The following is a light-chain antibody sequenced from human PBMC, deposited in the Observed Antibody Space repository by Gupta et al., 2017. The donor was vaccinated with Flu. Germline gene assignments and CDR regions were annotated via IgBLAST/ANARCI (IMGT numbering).Light chain of an antibody. CDR3: LQHDNFPHT. J-gene: IGKJ2*01. CDR1: RDIDDD. Sequence: DTILTQSTEFLLATQGDKVNISCKARRDIDDDMNWYQQKPGDAAMFIIQEATTLVPGIPPRFSGSGYGTDFTLTINNIEPEDAAYYFCLQHDNFPHTFGQGTKLEIK. V-gene: IGKV5-2*01. CDR2: EAT.